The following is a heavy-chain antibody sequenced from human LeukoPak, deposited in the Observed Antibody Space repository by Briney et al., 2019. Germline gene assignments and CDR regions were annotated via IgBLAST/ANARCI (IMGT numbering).Heavy chain of an antibody. D-gene: IGHD2-15*01. V-gene: IGHV3-30*18. CDR1: GFTFSSYG. CDR2: IPYDGSNK. CDR3: AKDLGGYYYGMDV. J-gene: IGHJ6*02. Sequence: GGSLRLSCAASGFTFSSYGMPWVRQAPGKGLEWVAVIPYDGSNKYYAESVKGRFTISRDNSKNKLYLQMNSLRAEDTAVYYCAKDLGGYYYGMDVWGQGTTVTVSS.